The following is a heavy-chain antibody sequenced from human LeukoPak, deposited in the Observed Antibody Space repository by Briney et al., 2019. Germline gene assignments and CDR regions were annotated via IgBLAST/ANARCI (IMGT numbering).Heavy chain of an antibody. D-gene: IGHD3-9*01. J-gene: IGHJ4*02. CDR1: GYTFTSYY. V-gene: IGHV1-46*01. Sequence: ASVKVSCKASGYTFTSYYMHWVRQAPGQGLEWMGIINPSGGSTSYAQKFQGRVTMTRDTSTSTVYMELSSLRSEDTAVYYCAIDYDILTGRHVFDYWGQGTLVTVSS. CDR2: INPSGGST. CDR3: AIDYDILTGRHVFDY.